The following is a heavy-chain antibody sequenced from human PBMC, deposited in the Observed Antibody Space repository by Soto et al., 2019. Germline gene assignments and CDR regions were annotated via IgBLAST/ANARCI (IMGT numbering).Heavy chain of an antibody. CDR3: ARTRTYYDFWSGSRYGMGV. V-gene: IGHV1-2*02. CDR1: GYTFNGYY. Sequence: ASVKVSCKASGYTFNGYYMHWVRQAPGQALEWMGWINPNSGGTNYAQKFQGRVTMTRDTSISTAYMELSRLRSDDTAVYYCARTRTYYDFWSGSRYGMGVWGQGTTVTVSS. J-gene: IGHJ6*02. D-gene: IGHD3-3*01. CDR2: INPNSGGT.